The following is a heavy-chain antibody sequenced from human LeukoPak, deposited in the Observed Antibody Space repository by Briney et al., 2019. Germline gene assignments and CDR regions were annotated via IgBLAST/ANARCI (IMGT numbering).Heavy chain of an antibody. J-gene: IGHJ6*03. CDR1: GGSFSGYY. Sequence: SETLSLTCAVYGGSFSGYYWSWIRQPPGKGLGWIGEINHSGSTNYNPSLKSRVTISVDTSKNQFSLKLSSVTAADTAVYYCARNDRAARHSYYYYYMDVWGKGTTVTVSS. V-gene: IGHV4-34*01. CDR3: ARNDRAARHSYYYYYMDV. CDR2: INHSGST. D-gene: IGHD6-6*01.